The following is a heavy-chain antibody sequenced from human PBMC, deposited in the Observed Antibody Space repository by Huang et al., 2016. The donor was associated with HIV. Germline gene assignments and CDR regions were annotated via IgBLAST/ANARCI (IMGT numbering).Heavy chain of an antibody. CDR1: GGSISSSSYY. J-gene: IGHJ5*02. CDR3: AARGRIVGIPAAPLRFDP. Sequence: QLQLQESGPGLVKPSETLSLTCTVSGGSISSSSYYWGWIRQPPGKGLEWIGSIYHRGTTYYNPALKGRVTISVGTSRTQFSLKLSSVTAADTAVNYCAARGRIVGIPAAPLRFDPWGQGTLVTVSS. V-gene: IGHV4-39*01. CDR2: IYHRGTT. D-gene: IGHD6-13*01.